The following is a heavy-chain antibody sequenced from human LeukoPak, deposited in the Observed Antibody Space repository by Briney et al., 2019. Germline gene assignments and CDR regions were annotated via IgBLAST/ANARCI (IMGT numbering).Heavy chain of an antibody. Sequence: PSETLSLTCTVSGGSISSYYWSWIRQPPGKGLEWIGYIHYSGSTNYNPSLKPRVTISTHPSKNQFSLKLNSVTAADTAVYYCARGYDYGDYPFDYWGQGTLVTVSS. D-gene: IGHD4-17*01. J-gene: IGHJ4*02. CDR2: IHYSGST. V-gene: IGHV4-59*01. CDR3: ARGYDYGDYPFDY. CDR1: GGSISSYY.